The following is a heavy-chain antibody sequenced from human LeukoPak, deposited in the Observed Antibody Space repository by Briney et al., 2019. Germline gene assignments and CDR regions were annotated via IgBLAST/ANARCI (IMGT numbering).Heavy chain of an antibody. CDR3: AREGGYCSSTSCYGQFDY. CDR1: GGSISSYY. CDR2: IYYSGST. J-gene: IGHJ4*02. D-gene: IGHD2-2*01. V-gene: IGHV4-59*01. Sequence: SETPSLTCTVSGGSISSYYWSWIRQPPGKGLEWIGYIYYSGSTNYNPSLKSRVTISVDTSKNQFSLKLSSGTAADTAVYYCAREGGYCSSTSCYGQFDYWGQGTLVTVSS.